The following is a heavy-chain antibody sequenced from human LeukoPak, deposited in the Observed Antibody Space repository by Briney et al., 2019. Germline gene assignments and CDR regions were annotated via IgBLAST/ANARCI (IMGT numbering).Heavy chain of an antibody. J-gene: IGHJ4*02. CDR1: GFPFSGYA. CDR2: FSGSGTST. V-gene: IGHV3-23*01. Sequence: GGSLRLSCAASGFPFSGYAMSWVRQTPGKCLEWVAAFSGSGTSTYYAGSVKGRFSISRDNSKNILFLQMSILRVEDTAIYYCAKDSRLLRGVVTTAFDSWGQGTLVTVSS. CDR3: AKDSRLLRGVVTTAFDS. D-gene: IGHD3-3*01.